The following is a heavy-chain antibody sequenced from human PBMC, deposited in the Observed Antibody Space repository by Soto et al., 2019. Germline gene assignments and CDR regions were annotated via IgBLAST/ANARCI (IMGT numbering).Heavy chain of an antibody. CDR3: LCSGGVKDAFDI. CDR1: GFTFSNAW. J-gene: IGHJ3*02. CDR2: IKSKTDGGTT. Sequence: GGSLRLSCAASGFTFSNAWMSWVRQAPGKGLEWVGRIKSKTDGGTTDYAEPVKGRFTISRDDSKNTLYLQMNSLKTEDTAVYYCLCSGGVKDAFDIWGQGTMVTVSS. D-gene: IGHD2-15*01. V-gene: IGHV3-15*01.